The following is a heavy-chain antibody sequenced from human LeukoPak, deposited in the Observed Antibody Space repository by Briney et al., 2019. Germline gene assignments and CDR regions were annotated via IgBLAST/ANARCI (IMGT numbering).Heavy chain of an antibody. CDR2: ISSSSSYI. CDR1: GFTFSSYS. V-gene: IGHV3-21*01. J-gene: IGHJ3*02. D-gene: IGHD6-13*01. Sequence: PGGSLRLSCAASGFTFSSYSMNWVRQAPGKGLEWVSSISSSSSYIYYADSVKGRFTISRDNAKNSLYLQMNSLRAEDTAVYYCARAAAGVGAFDIWGQGTMVTVSS. CDR3: ARAAAGVGAFDI.